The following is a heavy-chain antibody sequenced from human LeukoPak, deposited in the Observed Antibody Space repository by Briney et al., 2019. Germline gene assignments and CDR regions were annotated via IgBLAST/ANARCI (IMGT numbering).Heavy chain of an antibody. Sequence: GGSLRLSCAASGFTVSSNYMSWVRQAPGKGLEWVSVIYSGGSTYYADSVKGRFTISRDNSKNTLYLQMNSLRAEDTAVYYCARAAPYCSSTSCYYYYYGMGVWGQGTTVTVSS. CDR1: GFTVSSNY. D-gene: IGHD2-2*01. V-gene: IGHV3-66*01. CDR3: ARAAPYCSSTSCYYYYYGMGV. CDR2: IYSGGST. J-gene: IGHJ6*02.